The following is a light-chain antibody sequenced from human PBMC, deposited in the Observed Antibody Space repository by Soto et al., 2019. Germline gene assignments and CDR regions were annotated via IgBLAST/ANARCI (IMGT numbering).Light chain of an antibody. J-gene: IGKJ4*01. CDR3: QPYNNWPLT. CDR1: QSVSSSY. Sequence: EIVLTQSPCTLTLSPGERATLSCRASQSVSSSYLAWYQQKPGQAPRLLIYGASSRATGIPDRFSGTGSGTEFTLTISSLQSEDSAVYYCQPYNNWPLTFGGGTKVDIK. V-gene: IGKV3-20*01. CDR2: GAS.